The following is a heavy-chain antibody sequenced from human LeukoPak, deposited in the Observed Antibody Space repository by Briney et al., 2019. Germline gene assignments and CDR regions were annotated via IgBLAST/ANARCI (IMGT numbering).Heavy chain of an antibody. CDR3: ARDYRRCFDY. J-gene: IGHJ4*02. CDR2: IKQDGSEK. D-gene: IGHD4-17*01. CDR1: GFTLSSYW. V-gene: IGHV3-7*03. Sequence: PGGSLRLSCAASGFTLSSYWMSWVRQAPGKGLEWVANIKQDGSEKYYVDSVKGRFTISRDNAKNSLYLQMNRLRAEDTAVYYCARDYRRCFDYWGQGTLVTVSS.